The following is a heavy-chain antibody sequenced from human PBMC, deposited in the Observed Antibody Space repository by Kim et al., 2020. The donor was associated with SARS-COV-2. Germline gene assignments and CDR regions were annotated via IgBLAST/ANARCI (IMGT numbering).Heavy chain of an antibody. V-gene: IGHV1-69*13. J-gene: IGHJ4*02. CDR1: GGTFSSYA. D-gene: IGHD5-12*01. Sequence: SVKVSCKASGGTFSSYAISWVRQAPGQGLEWMGGIIPIFGTENYAQKFQGRVTITADESTSTAYMELSSLRSEDTAVYYCARGGYSGYDLGTDYWGQGTLVTVSS. CDR2: IIPIFGTE. CDR3: ARGGYSGYDLGTDY.